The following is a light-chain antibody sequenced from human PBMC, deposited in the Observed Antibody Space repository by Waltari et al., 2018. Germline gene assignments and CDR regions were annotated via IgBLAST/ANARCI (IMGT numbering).Light chain of an antibody. CDR1: QSVSSSY. CDR2: GAS. Sequence: EIVLTQSRGTLSLFPGERATLSCRASQSVSSSYLAWYQQKPGQAPRLLIYGASSRATGIPDRFSGSGSGTDFTLTISRLEPEDFAVYYCQQYGSSPLYTFGQGTKLEIK. J-gene: IGKJ2*01. V-gene: IGKV3-20*01. CDR3: QQYGSSPLYT.